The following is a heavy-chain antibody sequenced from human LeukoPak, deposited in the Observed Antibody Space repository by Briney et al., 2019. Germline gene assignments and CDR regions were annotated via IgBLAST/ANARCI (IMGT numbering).Heavy chain of an antibody. V-gene: IGHV3-23*01. CDR3: VKGGTGTTIRYFDS. CDR1: GFIFKNYG. Sequence: PGGSLRLSCAASGFIFKNYGMTWVRQAPGKGLEWVSLVSTSGDQGYYADSVQGRFTISRDNSWNFLYLQMNSLRAEDTAVYFCVKGGTGTTIRYFDSWGQGTLVTVSS. CDR2: VSTSGDQG. J-gene: IGHJ4*02. D-gene: IGHD1-7*01.